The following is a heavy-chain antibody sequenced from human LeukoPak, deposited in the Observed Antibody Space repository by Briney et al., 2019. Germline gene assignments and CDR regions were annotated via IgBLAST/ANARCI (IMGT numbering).Heavy chain of an antibody. V-gene: IGHV3-48*02. Sequence: PGGSLRLSCAASGFTFSSYSMNWVRQAPGKGLEWVSYISSSSSIIYYADSVKGRFTISRDNAKNSLYLQMNSLRDEDTAVYYCARTGYSSSSGWAYYYYYYMDVWGKGTTVTVSS. J-gene: IGHJ6*03. CDR2: ISSSSSII. D-gene: IGHD6-6*01. CDR1: GFTFSSYS. CDR3: ARTGYSSSSGWAYYYYYYMDV.